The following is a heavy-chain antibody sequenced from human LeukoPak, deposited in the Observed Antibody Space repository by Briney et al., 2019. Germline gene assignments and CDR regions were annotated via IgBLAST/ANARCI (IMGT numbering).Heavy chain of an antibody. CDR2: IIPIFGTA. D-gene: IGHD2-2*01. CDR1: GGTFSSYA. CDR3: ARGWRGVVPAAISYYGMDV. Sequence: EASVKVSCKASGGTFSSYAISWVRQAPGQGLEWMGGIIPIFGTANYAQKFQGRVTITADESTSTAYMELSSPRSEDTAVYYCARGWRGVVPAAISYYGMDVWGKGTTVTVSS. V-gene: IGHV1-69*01. J-gene: IGHJ6*04.